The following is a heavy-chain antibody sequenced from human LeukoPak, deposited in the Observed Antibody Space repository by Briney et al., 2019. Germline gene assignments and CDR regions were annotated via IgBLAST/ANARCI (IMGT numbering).Heavy chain of an antibody. J-gene: IGHJ6*03. CDR2: INSDGSST. D-gene: IGHD3-3*01. Sequence: GGSLRLSCAASGFTFSSYWMHWVRQAPGKGLVWVSRINSDGSSTSYADSVKGRFTISRDNAKNSLYLQMNSLRAEDTALYYCARVDHDFWSGYYPFYYYYYMDVWGKGTTVTVSS. V-gene: IGHV3-74*01. CDR3: ARVDHDFWSGYYPFYYYYYMDV. CDR1: GFTFSSYW.